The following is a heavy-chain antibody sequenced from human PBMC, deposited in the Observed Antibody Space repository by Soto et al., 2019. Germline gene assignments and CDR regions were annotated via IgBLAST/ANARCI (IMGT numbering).Heavy chain of an antibody. J-gene: IGHJ1*01. CDR3: PFGPIESVTEYFHH. CDR1: GGSISGSSYY. V-gene: IGHV4-39*01. D-gene: IGHD2-8*01. CDR2: IYYSGST. Sequence: QLQLQESGPGLVKPSETLSLTCTVSGGSISGSSYYWGWIRQPPGKGLEWIASIYYSGSTYYNPSLKSRVTISVDTSKNQFSLRLSSVTAADTAVYDCPFGPIESVTEYFHHWGPGTLVTVSS.